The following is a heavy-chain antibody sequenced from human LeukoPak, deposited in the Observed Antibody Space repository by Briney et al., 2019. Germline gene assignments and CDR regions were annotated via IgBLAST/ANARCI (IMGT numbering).Heavy chain of an antibody. CDR1: GFXFSGYW. CDR3: ARTFAAAHIDY. D-gene: IGHD2-15*01. Sequence: GGSLRLSCAASGFXFSGYWIHWVRQAPGKGLVWVSRIKSDGSSTTYADSMKGRFTISRDNAKNTLYLEMNSLRAEDTAVYYCARTFAAAHIDYWGQGTLVTVSS. CDR2: IKSDGSST. V-gene: IGHV3-74*01. J-gene: IGHJ4*02.